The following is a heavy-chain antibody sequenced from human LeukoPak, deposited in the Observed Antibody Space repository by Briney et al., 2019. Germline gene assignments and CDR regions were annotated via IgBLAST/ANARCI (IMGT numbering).Heavy chain of an antibody. J-gene: IGHJ4*02. D-gene: IGHD3-10*01. CDR2: INHSGST. CDR1: GGSFSGYY. CDR3: ARGPRLWFGDRYWFDY. V-gene: IGHV4-34*01. Sequence: SETLSLTCAVYGGSFSGYYWSWIRQPPRKGLEWIGEINHSGSTNYNPSLKSRVTISVDTSKNQFSLKLSSVTAADTAVYCCARGPRLWFGDRYWFDYWGQGTLVTVSS.